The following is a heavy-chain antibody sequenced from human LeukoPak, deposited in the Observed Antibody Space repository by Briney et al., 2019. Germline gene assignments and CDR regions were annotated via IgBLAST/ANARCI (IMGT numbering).Heavy chain of an antibody. CDR1: GYTFTSYD. J-gene: IGHJ5*02. CDR2: MNPNSGNT. V-gene: IGHV1-8*01. CDR3: ARGGSYSSSANWFDP. D-gene: IGHD6-6*01. Sequence: ASVKVSCKASGYTFTSYDINWVRQATRQGLEWMGWMNPNSGNTGYAQKFQGRVTMTRNTSISTAYMELSSLRSEDTAVYYCARGGSYSSSANWFDPWGQGTLVTVSS.